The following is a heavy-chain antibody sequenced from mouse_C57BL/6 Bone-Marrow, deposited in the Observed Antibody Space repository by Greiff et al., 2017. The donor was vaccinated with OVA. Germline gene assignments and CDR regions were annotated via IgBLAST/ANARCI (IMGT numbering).Heavy chain of an antibody. CDR2: IYPGGGYT. Sequence: VQLQQSGAELVRPGTSVKMSCKASGYTFTNYWIGWAKQRPGQGLEWIGDIYPGGGYTNYNEKFKGKATLTADKSSSTAYMQFSSLTSEDSAIYYCARTTVVAFDYWGQGTTLTVSS. CDR3: ARTTVVAFDY. J-gene: IGHJ2*01. CDR1: GYTFTNYW. D-gene: IGHD1-1*01. V-gene: IGHV1-63*01.